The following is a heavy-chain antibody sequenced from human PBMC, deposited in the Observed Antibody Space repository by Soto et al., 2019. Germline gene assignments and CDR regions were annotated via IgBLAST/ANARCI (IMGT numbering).Heavy chain of an antibody. CDR3: ARVPRYTSDTVEVPAVMYEEWLDP. CDR2: IHAGDGKT. J-gene: IGHJ5*02. V-gene: IGHV1-3*01. D-gene: IGHD2-8*02. CDR1: GYIFMNYA. Sequence: QVHLVQSGAEVKKPGASVKVSCKSSGYIFMNYAIHWVRQAPGQGFEWMGWIHAGDGKTKYPQSLQGRVTITRDTSASTVYIELNGLTSEDTAVSYCARVPRYTSDTVEVPAVMYEEWLDPWGQGTLVTVSS.